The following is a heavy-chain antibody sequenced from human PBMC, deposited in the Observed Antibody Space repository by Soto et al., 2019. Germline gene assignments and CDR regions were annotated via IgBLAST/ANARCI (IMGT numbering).Heavy chain of an antibody. CDR1: GFTFSSYA. CDR3: AKGGPTFLNWFGP. D-gene: IGHD5-12*01. V-gene: IGHV3-23*01. CDR2: ISNSGHSA. J-gene: IGHJ5*02. Sequence: GGSLRLSCAAPGFTFSSYAMNWVRQAPGKGLEWISVISNSGHSAYYADSVKGRFTISRDNSKNTLYLQIKSLRAEDTAAYCCAKGGPTFLNWFGPWGQGTLVTVSS.